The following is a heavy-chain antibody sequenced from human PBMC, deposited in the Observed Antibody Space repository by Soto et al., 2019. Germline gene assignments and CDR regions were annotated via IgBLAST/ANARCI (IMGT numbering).Heavy chain of an antibody. CDR3: ARVPN. V-gene: IGHV1-69*13. CDR2: IIPIFRTT. Sequence: GASVKVSCKASGGSFSGQAVSWVRQAPGQGLEWLGGIIPIFRTTNYARKFQGRLTITADESTGTASMELTSLRSEDTSIYYCARVPNWGQGTLVTVSS. CDR1: GGSFSGQA. J-gene: IGHJ4*02.